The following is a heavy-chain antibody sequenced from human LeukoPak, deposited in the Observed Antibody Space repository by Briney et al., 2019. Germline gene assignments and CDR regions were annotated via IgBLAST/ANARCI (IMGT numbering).Heavy chain of an antibody. J-gene: IGHJ5*02. Sequence: SSETLSLTCAVSGYSISSGYYWGWIRQPPGKGLEWIGSIYHSGSTYYNPSLKSRVTISVDTSKNQFSLKLSSVTAADTAVYYCASLQIRTTGTTGNWSDPWGQGTLVTVSS. CDR1: GYSISSGYY. CDR2: IYHSGST. CDR3: ASLQIRTTGTTGNWSDP. D-gene: IGHD1-1*01. V-gene: IGHV4-38-2*01.